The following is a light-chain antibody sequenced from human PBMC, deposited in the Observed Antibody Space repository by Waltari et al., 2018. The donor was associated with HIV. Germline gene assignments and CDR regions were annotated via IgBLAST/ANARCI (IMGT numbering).Light chain of an antibody. Sequence: QSALTQPASVSGSPGQSITISCTGTSSDVGGYNYVSWYQQHPGKAPKLMIYEVSNRPSGGSNRFSGSKSGNTASLTISGLQADDEADYYCSSYTSSSTLVVFGGGTKLTVL. CDR1: SSDVGGYNY. CDR3: SSYTSSSTLVV. J-gene: IGLJ2*01. CDR2: EVS. V-gene: IGLV2-14*01.